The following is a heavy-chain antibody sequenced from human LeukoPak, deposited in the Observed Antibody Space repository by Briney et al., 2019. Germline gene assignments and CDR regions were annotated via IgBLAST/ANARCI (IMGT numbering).Heavy chain of an antibody. CDR2: IYYSGST. CDR3: ARGLESYDGFHYFDY. V-gene: IGHV4-59*06. J-gene: IGHJ4*02. Sequence: SETLSLTCTVSGGSISSYYWSWIRQHPGKGLEWIGYIYYSGSTYYNPSLKSRDTISVDTSKNQFSLKLSSVTAADTAVYYCARGLESYDGFHYFDYWGQGTLVTVSS. CDR1: GGSISSYY. D-gene: IGHD3-3*01.